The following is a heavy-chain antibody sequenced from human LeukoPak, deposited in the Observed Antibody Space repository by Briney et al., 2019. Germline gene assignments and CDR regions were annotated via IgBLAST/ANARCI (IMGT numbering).Heavy chain of an antibody. CDR1: VESFSGYY. D-gene: IGHD3-3*01. CDR3: ARASTESDFWSGYYTPKFDY. CDR2: IYYSGST. Sequence: SETLSLTCAVYVESFSGYYWSWIRQPPGKGLEWIGYIYYSGSTNYNPSLKSRVTISVDTSKNQFSLKLSSVTAADTAVYYCARASTESDFWSGYYTPKFDYWGQGTLVTVSS. J-gene: IGHJ4*02. V-gene: IGHV4-59*01.